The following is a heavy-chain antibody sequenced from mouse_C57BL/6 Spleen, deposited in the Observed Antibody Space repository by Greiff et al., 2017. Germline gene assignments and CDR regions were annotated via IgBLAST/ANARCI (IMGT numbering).Heavy chain of an antibody. CDR3: ARVVFITTDAMDY. D-gene: IGHD1-1*01. Sequence: QVQLQQSGPELVKPGASVKISCKASGYAFSSSWMNWVKPRPGKGLEWIGRIYPGDGDTNYNGKFKGKATLTADKSSSTAYMQLSSLTSEDSAVYFCARVVFITTDAMDYWGQGTSVTVSS. V-gene: IGHV1-82*01. J-gene: IGHJ4*01. CDR1: GYAFSSSW. CDR2: IYPGDGDT.